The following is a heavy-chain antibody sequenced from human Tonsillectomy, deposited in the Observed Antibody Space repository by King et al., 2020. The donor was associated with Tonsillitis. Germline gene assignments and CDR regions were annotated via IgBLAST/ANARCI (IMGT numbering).Heavy chain of an antibody. J-gene: IGHJ4*02. Sequence: VQLVESGAEVKKPGASVKVSCKASGYTFTGYYMHWVRQAPGQGLEWMGWINPYSGGTNYAQKFQGRVTMTRDTSISTAYMELSRLRSDDTAVYYCAPDYYYDSNGYIPLMGDNGYWGQGTLVTVSS. CDR2: INPYSGGT. V-gene: IGHV1-2*02. CDR3: APDYYYDSNGYIPLMGDNGY. CDR1: GYTFTGYY. D-gene: IGHD3-22*01.